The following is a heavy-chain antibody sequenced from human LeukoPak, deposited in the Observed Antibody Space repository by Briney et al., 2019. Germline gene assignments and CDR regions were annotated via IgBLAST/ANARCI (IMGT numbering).Heavy chain of an antibody. Sequence: GGSLRLSCAASGFTFSSYSMHWVRQAPGKGLEWLAVILYDGSMQYYAESMKGRLTISRDNSRNTVYMQMSSLRTEDTAVYYCVTYGLMKMFRGIRYFDYWGQGTLVTVSS. V-gene: IGHV3-30*03. CDR3: VTYGLMKMFRGIRYFDY. CDR1: GFTFSSYS. CDR2: ILYDGSMQ. D-gene: IGHD3-10*01. J-gene: IGHJ4*02.